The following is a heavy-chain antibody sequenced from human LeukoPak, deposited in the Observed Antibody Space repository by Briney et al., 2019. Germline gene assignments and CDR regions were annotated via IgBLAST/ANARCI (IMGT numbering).Heavy chain of an antibody. V-gene: IGHV4-61*01. CDR2: IYYSGST. CDR1: GGSVSSGSYY. Sequence: SETLSLTCSVSGGSVSSGSYYWSWIRQPPGKGLEWIGYIYYSGSTNYNPSHKSRVTMSVDTSKNQFSLKLSSVTAADTAVYYCARGTYGDYPPFDYWGQGTLVTVSS. D-gene: IGHD4-17*01. J-gene: IGHJ4*02. CDR3: ARGTYGDYPPFDY.